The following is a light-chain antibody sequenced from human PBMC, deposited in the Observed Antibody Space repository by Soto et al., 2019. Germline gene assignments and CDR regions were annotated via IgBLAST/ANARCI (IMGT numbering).Light chain of an antibody. Sequence: ENVLTQSPGTLSLSPGERATLSCRASQSVGRNYLALFQQKSGQAPRLVIYGASSRAAGIPDRLSGSGSGTDFTLTISRLEPEDFAVYYCQQYATSPITFGQGTRLEI. V-gene: IGKV3-20*01. CDR1: QSVGRNY. CDR3: QQYATSPIT. CDR2: GAS. J-gene: IGKJ5*01.